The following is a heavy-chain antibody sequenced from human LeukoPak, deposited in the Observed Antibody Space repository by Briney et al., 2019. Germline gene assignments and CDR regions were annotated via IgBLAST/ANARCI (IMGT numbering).Heavy chain of an antibody. CDR2: INPSGGIT. CDR1: GYTFTNYY. Sequence: GASVTVSCAASGYTFTNYYMHWVRQAPGQGLEWMGTINPSGGITSYAQKFQGRVSMTRDTSTRTVYMELRNLRSEDTAVYYCARDHATIGKYDYWGQGSLVTVSS. V-gene: IGHV1-46*01. D-gene: IGHD3-9*01. CDR3: ARDHATIGKYDY. J-gene: IGHJ4*02.